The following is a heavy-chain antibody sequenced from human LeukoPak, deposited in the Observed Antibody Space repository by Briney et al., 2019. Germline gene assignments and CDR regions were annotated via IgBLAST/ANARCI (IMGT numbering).Heavy chain of an antibody. CDR2: IRSKANSYAT. CDR3: TPTGYSDYDLSHPFDY. V-gene: IGHV3-73*01. Sequence: GGSLKLSCAASGFTFSGSAMHWVRQASGKGLEWVGRIRSKANSYATAYAASVKGRFTISRDDSKNTAYLQMNSLKTEDTAVYYCTPTGYSDYDLSHPFDYWGQGTLATVSS. D-gene: IGHD5-12*01. J-gene: IGHJ4*02. CDR1: GFTFSGSA.